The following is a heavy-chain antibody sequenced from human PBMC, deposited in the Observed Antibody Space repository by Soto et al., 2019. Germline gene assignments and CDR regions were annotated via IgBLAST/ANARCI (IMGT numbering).Heavy chain of an antibody. J-gene: IGHJ6*02. Sequence: QITLKESGPSLVKPTQTLTLTCTFSGFSLSTGGVGVSWIRQPPGKALEWLALIYWDDDKRYSPSLRSRLTVTKDTSKNQVVLTKTNMDPVDTATYYCAHSRCGGDCLESYSSHYYYGMDVWGQGTTVTVSS. D-gene: IGHD2-21*02. V-gene: IGHV2-5*02. CDR3: AHSRCGGDCLESYSSHYYYGMDV. CDR2: IYWDDDK. CDR1: GFSLSTGGVG.